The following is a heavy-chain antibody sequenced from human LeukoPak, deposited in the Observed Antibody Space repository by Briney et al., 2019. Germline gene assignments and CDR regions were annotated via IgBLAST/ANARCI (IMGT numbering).Heavy chain of an antibody. J-gene: IGHJ5*02. D-gene: IGHD3-3*01. CDR3: ARWSYDFWSGYLSLKTYNWFDP. Sequence: EASVKVSCTASGYTFTGYYMHWVRQAPGQGLEWMGWINPNSGGTNYAQKFQGRVTMTRDTSISTAYMELSRLRSDDTAVYYCARWSYDFWSGYLSLKTYNWFDPWGQGTLVTVSS. V-gene: IGHV1-2*02. CDR1: GYTFTGYY. CDR2: INPNSGGT.